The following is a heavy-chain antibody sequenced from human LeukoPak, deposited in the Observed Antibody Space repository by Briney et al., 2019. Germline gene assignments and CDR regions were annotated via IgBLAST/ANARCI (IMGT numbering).Heavy chain of an antibody. J-gene: IGHJ2*01. CDR3: ARGRPGAGNYYFDL. CDR2: INYSGGT. CDR1: GGTYSGYY. D-gene: IGHD1-7*01. V-gene: IGHV4-34*01. Sequence: SETLSLTCAVYGGTYSGYYWSWIRQPPGKGLEWVGEINYSGGTNYKPSLKSRATILGDPSKNQISLKLTSVTAADTALYYCARGRPGAGNYYFDLWGRGTLVTVSS.